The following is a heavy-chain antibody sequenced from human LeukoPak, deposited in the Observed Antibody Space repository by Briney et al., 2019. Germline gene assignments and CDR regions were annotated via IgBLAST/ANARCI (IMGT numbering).Heavy chain of an antibody. Sequence: ASVKVSCKASGGTFSSYAISWVRQAPGQGLEWMGWISAYNGNTNYAQNLQGRVTMTTDTSTSTAYMELRSLRSDDTAVYYCARDAGIQLWRGNFDYWGQGTLVTVSS. V-gene: IGHV1-18*01. CDR3: ARDAGIQLWRGNFDY. CDR2: ISAYNGNT. CDR1: GGTFSSYA. J-gene: IGHJ4*02. D-gene: IGHD5-18*01.